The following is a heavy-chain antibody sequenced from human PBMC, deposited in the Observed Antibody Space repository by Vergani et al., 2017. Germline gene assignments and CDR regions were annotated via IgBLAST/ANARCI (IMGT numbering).Heavy chain of an antibody. CDR3: AKSGGPHDFWSGYYYYYMDV. CDR2: VSGSSATP. D-gene: IGHD3-3*01. V-gene: IGHV3-23*01. CDR1: GFSFPGYA. J-gene: IGHJ6*03. Sequence: EVQLLESGGGLVQPGGSLRLSCEASGFSFPGYAMSWVRQAPGKGLEWVSSVSGSSATPYYADSVKGRFIISRDNSKNTLHLQMNSLRADDTAVYYCAKSGGPHDFWSGYYYYYMDVWGKGTTVTVSS.